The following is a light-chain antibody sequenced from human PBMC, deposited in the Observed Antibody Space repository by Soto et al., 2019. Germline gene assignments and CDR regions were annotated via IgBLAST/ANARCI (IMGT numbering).Light chain of an antibody. CDR2: AAS. V-gene: IGKV1-39*01. CDR3: QQSYSTLVT. J-gene: IGKJ5*01. CDR1: QSISSY. Sequence: IQMTQSPGSVSASVGEGVTITCRASQSISSYLNWYQQKPGKAPKLLIYAASSLQSGVPSRFSGSGSGTDFTLTISSLQPEDFATYYCQQSYSTLVTFGQGTRLEI.